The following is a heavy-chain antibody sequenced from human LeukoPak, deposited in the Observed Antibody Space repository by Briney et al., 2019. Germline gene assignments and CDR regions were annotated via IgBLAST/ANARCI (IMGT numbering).Heavy chain of an antibody. V-gene: IGHV1-2*02. CDR1: GYTFTGYY. CDR3: ARESTGGYFDY. D-gene: IGHD3-10*01. Sequence: ASVTVSCKASGYTFTGYYMHWVRQAPGQGLEWMGWINPNSGGTNYAQKFQGRVTMTRDTSISTAYMELSRLRSDYTAVYYCARESTGGYFDYWGQGTLVTVSS. CDR2: INPNSGGT. J-gene: IGHJ4*02.